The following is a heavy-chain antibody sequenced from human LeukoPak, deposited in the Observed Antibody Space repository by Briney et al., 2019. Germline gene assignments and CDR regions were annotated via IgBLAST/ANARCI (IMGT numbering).Heavy chain of an antibody. V-gene: IGHV1-69*05. Sequence: SVKVSCKASGGTFSSYAISWVRQAPGQGLEWMGGIIPIFGTANYAQKFQGRVTITTDESTSTAYMELSSLRSEDTAVYYCAKDLNNYYDSSGPIDYWGQGTLVTVSS. CDR1: GGTFSSYA. CDR2: IIPIFGTA. D-gene: IGHD3-22*01. CDR3: AKDLNNYYDSSGPIDY. J-gene: IGHJ4*02.